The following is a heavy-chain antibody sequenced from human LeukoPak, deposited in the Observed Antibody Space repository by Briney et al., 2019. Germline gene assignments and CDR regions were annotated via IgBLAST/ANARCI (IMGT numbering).Heavy chain of an antibody. Sequence: GASVKVSCKASGYTFTAYYIHWVRQAPGQGLEWMGWINPNSGGTNYAQKFQGRVTLTRDTSISTAYMELSRLRSDDTAVYTCAREDTMTGRAFDIWGQGTMVTVSS. CDR3: AREDTMTGRAFDI. V-gene: IGHV1-2*02. CDR2: INPNSGGT. D-gene: IGHD3-22*01. CDR1: GYTFTAYY. J-gene: IGHJ3*02.